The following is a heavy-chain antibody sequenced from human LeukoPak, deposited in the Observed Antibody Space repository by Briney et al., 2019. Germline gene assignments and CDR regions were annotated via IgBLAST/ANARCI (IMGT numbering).Heavy chain of an antibody. CDR2: IYVSGST. J-gene: IGHJ4*02. CDR1: GGSTSAYY. CDR3: ARTYYYDSSGYYPGYFDY. D-gene: IGHD3-22*01. Sequence: SETLSLPCTVSGGSTSAYYWSWIRQPAGKGLEWIGRIYVSGSTNYNPSLKSRGTMSLDTSKNQFSLKLSSVTAADTAVYYCARTYYYDSSGYYPGYFDYWGQGTLVTVSS. V-gene: IGHV4-4*07.